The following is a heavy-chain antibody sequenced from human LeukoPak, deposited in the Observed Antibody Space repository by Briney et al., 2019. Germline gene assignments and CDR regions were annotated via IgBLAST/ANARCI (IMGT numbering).Heavy chain of an antibody. Sequence: SETLSLTCTVSSGSIGSSSYYWGWIRQPPGKGLEWIGSLYYSGTTYYNPSLKSRVTISVDTSKNQFSLNLNSVTAADTAVYYCARPHSSGYSRDAFEIWGQGTMVTVSS. J-gene: IGHJ3*02. CDR3: ARPHSSGYSRDAFEI. D-gene: IGHD3-22*01. CDR1: SGSIGSSSYY. V-gene: IGHV4-39*01. CDR2: LYYSGTT.